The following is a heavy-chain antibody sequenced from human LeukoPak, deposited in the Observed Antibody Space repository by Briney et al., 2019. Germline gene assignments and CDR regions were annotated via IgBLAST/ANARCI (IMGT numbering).Heavy chain of an antibody. D-gene: IGHD4-11*01. CDR1: GYSISSGYY. V-gene: IGHV4-38-2*02. CDR2: IYHSGST. J-gene: IGHJ6*03. Sequence: SETLSLTCTVSGYSISSGYYWGWIRQPPGKGLEWIGSIYHSGSTYYNPSLKSRVTISVDTSKNQFSLKPSSVTAADTAVYYCARVFTVTTRYYYYYYMDVWGKGTTVTVSS. CDR3: ARVFTVTTRYYYYYYMDV.